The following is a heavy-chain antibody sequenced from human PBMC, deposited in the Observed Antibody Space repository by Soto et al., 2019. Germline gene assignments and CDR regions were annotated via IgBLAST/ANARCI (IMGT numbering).Heavy chain of an antibody. D-gene: IGHD3-3*01. J-gene: IGHJ4*02. CDR2: ISYDGSNK. Sequence: GGSLRLSCAASGFTFTSSAMHWVRQAPGKGLEWVAVISYDGSNKYYADSVKGRFTISRDNSKNTLYLQMNSLRAEDTAVYYCARDKRDLRFLEWSYYFDYWGQGTLVTVSS. CDR3: ARDKRDLRFLEWSYYFDY. V-gene: IGHV3-30-3*01. CDR1: GFTFTSSA.